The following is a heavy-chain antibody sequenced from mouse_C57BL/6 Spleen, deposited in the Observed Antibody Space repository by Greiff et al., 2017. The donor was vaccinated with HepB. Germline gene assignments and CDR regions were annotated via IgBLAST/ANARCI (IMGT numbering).Heavy chain of an antibody. Sequence: ESGPGLVKPSQSLSLTCSVTGYSITSGYYWNWIRQFPGNKLEWMGYISYDGSNNYNPSLKNRISITRDTSKNQFFLKLNSVTTEDTATYYCARDIPFYYGSSYEGYYAMDYWGQGTSVTVSS. V-gene: IGHV3-6*01. J-gene: IGHJ4*01. CDR2: ISYDGSN. CDR1: GYSITSGYY. D-gene: IGHD1-1*01. CDR3: ARDIPFYYGSSYEGYYAMDY.